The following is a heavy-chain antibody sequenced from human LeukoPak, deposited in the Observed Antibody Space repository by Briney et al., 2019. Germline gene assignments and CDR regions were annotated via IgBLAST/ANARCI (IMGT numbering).Heavy chain of an antibody. D-gene: IGHD6-13*01. Sequence: GGSLRLSCAASGFTFSSYAMSWVRQAPGKGLEWVSAISGSGGGTYYADSVKGRFSISRDNSKNTLDLQMNSLRVEDTAVYYCATSAGIAAAGTVQADYWGQGTLVTVSS. CDR3: ATSAGIAAAGTVQADY. CDR2: ISGSGGGT. V-gene: IGHV3-23*01. J-gene: IGHJ4*02. CDR1: GFTFSSYA.